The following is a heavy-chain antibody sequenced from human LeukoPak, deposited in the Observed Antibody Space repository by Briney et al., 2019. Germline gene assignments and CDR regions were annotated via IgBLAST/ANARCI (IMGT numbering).Heavy chain of an antibody. Sequence: GRSLRLSCAASGFTFSSYAMHWVRQAPGKGLEWVAVISYDGSNKYYADSVKGRFTISRDNSKNTLYLQMNSLRAEDTAVNYCASRTDFWSGVDYWGQGTLVTVSS. D-gene: IGHD3-3*01. CDR1: GFTFSSYA. CDR3: ASRTDFWSGVDY. V-gene: IGHV3-30-3*01. J-gene: IGHJ4*02. CDR2: ISYDGSNK.